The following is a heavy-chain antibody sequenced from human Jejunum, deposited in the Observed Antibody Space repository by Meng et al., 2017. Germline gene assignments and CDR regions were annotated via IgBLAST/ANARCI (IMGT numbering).Heavy chain of an antibody. Sequence: QVQLVQPAAEVKEPGASVKVSCKASGYIFKNYAMQWVRQAPGQRLDWIGWINTDNGDTQYSQTFQGRVTITRDTSASTTYMELSSLRSEDTAVYFCARERQTSGEDYWGQGTLVTVSS. CDR2: INTDNGDT. CDR1: GYIFKNYA. D-gene: IGHD2-15*01. CDR3: ARERQTSGEDY. V-gene: IGHV1-3*04. J-gene: IGHJ4*02.